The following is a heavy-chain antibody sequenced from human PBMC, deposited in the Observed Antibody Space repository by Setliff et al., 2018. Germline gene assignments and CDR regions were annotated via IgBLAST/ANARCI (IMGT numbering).Heavy chain of an antibody. Sequence: RLSCAASGFTFSSYWMNWVRQAPGKGLEWVANIKQDGSEKYYVDSVKGRFTISRDNAKNSLYLQMNCLRAEDTAVYYCARDTRTALVPGEYDYWGQGTLVTVSS. V-gene: IGHV3-7*01. CDR1: GFTFSSYW. J-gene: IGHJ4*02. D-gene: IGHD5-18*01. CDR2: IKQDGSEK. CDR3: ARDTRTALVPGEYDY.